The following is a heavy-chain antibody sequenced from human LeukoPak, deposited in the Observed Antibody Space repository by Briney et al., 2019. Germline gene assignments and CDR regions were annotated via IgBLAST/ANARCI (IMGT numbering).Heavy chain of an antibody. Sequence: GGSLRLSCGASGFTFNNYGMNWVRQAPGKGLEWVSAISGSGDNTYYADSVKGRFTTSRDNSKNTLYLQMNSLRAEDTAIYYCAKAPGMRLYYFDYWGQGTLVTVSS. D-gene: IGHD2-8*01. CDR3: AKAPGMRLYYFDY. CDR2: ISGSGDNT. J-gene: IGHJ4*02. CDR1: GFTFNNYG. V-gene: IGHV3-23*01.